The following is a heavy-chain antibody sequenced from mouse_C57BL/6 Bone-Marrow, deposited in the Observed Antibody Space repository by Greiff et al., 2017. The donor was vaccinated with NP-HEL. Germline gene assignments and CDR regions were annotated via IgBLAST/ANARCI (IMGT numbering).Heavy chain of an antibody. D-gene: IGHD1-1*01. V-gene: IGHV1-81*01. CDR3: ARGTTVGATGAMDY. CDR1: GYTFTSYG. J-gene: IGHJ4*01. Sequence: QVQLQQSGAELARPGASVKLSCKASGYTFTSYGISWVKQRTGQGLEWIGEIYPRSGNTYYNEKFKGKATLTADKSSSTAYMELRSLTSEDPAVYCCARGTTVGATGAMDYWGQGTSVTVSS. CDR2: IYPRSGNT.